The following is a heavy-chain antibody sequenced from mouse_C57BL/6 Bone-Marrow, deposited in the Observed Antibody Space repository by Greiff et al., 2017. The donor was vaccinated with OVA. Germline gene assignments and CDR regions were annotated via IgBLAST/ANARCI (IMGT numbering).Heavy chain of an antibody. J-gene: IGHJ1*03. CDR3: VRHLPLDYGSSYGYFDV. CDR1: GFSFNTYA. CDR2: IRSKSNNYAT. Sequence: EVKLVESGGGLVQPKGSLKLSCAASGFSFNTYAMNWVRQAPGKGLEWVARIRSKSNNYATYYADSVKDRFTISRDDSESMLYLQMNNLKTEDTAMYYCVRHLPLDYGSSYGYFDVWGTGTTVTVSS. V-gene: IGHV10-1*01. D-gene: IGHD1-1*01.